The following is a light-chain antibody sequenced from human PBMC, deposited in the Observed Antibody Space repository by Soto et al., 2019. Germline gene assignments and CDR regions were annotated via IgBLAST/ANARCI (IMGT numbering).Light chain of an antibody. Sequence: VVSQTTLSLPVAPGEPASISCRSSQSLLHSNGYNYLDWYLQKPGQSPQLLIYLGSNRASGVPDRFSGSGSGTDFTLTISRLEPDDFAVYYCQQDGSSRTFGQGTKVDIK. CDR2: LGS. CDR1: QSLLHSNGYNY. J-gene: IGKJ1*01. V-gene: IGKV2-28*01. CDR3: QQDGSSRT.